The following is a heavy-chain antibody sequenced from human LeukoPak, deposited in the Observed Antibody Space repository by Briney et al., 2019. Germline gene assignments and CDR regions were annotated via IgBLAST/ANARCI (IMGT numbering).Heavy chain of an antibody. CDR2: IYHSGST. CDR1: GGSFSGYY. CDR3: ARGTAMAYYYMDV. D-gene: IGHD5-18*01. V-gene: IGHV4-34*01. J-gene: IGHJ6*03. Sequence: PSETLSLTCAVYGGSFSGYYWSWIRQPPGKGLEWIGEIYHSGSTNYNPSLKSRVTISVDKSKNQFSLKLSSVTAADTAVYYCARGTAMAYYYMDVWGKGTTVTVSS.